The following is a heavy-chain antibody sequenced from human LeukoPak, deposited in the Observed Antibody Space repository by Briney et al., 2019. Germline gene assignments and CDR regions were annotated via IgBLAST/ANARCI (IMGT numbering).Heavy chain of an antibody. V-gene: IGHV4-59*01. J-gene: IGHJ6*03. D-gene: IGHD1-26*01. CDR2: IYYSGST. CDR1: GGSFSSYY. Sequence: SETLSLACTVSGGSFSSYYWSWIRQPPGKGLEWIGYIYYSGSTDYNPSLKSRVTISVETSKNQFSLKLSSVTAADTAVYYCATNSGSYYYYYYMDVWGKGTTVTVSS. CDR3: ATNSGSYYYYYYMDV.